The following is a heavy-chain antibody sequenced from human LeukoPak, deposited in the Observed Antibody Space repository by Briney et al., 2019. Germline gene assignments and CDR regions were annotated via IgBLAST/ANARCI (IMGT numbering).Heavy chain of an antibody. J-gene: IGHJ4*02. Sequence: GGSLRLSCAASGFNFANHAMSWVRQTPGKGLEWVSAISGGGDITYYADSVTGRFTISRDNSKNTLYLPMNSLRAEDTAVYYCARVTQGGWYFDYWGQGTLVTVSS. V-gene: IGHV3-23*01. D-gene: IGHD2-15*01. CDR1: GFNFANHA. CDR2: ISGGGDIT. CDR3: ARVTQGGWYFDY.